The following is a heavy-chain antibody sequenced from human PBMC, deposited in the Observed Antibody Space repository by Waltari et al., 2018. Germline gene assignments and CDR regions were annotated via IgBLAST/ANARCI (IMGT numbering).Heavy chain of an antibody. CDR1: GFTLSDFW. D-gene: IGHD3-10*02. CDR2: SNEDGSRI. CDR3: VRDMFGPLDY. V-gene: IGHV3-74*01. J-gene: IGHJ4*02. Sequence: EVQLVQSGGDLVQPGGSLRLSCAASGFTLSDFWMPWVRQAPGKGLVWVARSNEDGSRIDYAESGKGRFTISRDYAQNTMYLQMNSLRAEDTADYYCVRDMFGPLDYWGQGTLVTVSS.